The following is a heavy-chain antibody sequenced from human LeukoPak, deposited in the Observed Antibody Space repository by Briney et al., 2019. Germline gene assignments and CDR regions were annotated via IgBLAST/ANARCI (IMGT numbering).Heavy chain of an antibody. CDR1: GGSFSGNY. D-gene: IGHD4-11*01. V-gene: IGHV4-59*01. CDR2: IHYSGST. CDR3: ARASVTYYYYYYMDG. J-gene: IGHJ6*03. Sequence: SETLSLTCAVQGGSFSGNYWSWIRRPPGKGLEWIGYIHYSGSTNYNPSLKSRVTISVDTSKNQSSQKLSSVTAADTVVYYCARASVTYYYYYYMDGWGKGTTVTVSS.